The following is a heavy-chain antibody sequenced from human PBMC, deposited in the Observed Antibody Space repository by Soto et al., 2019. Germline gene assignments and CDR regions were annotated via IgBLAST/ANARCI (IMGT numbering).Heavy chain of an antibody. CDR2: IYYSGST. CDR1: GGSISSGGYY. J-gene: IGHJ3*02. D-gene: IGHD1-26*01. CDR3: ARDHGSSDAFDI. Sequence: SETLSLTCTVSGGSISSGGYYWSWIRQHPGKGLEWIGYIYYSGSTYYNPSLKSRVTISVDTSKNQFSLKLSSVTAADTAVYYCARDHGSSDAFDIWGQGTMVTVSS. V-gene: IGHV4-31*03.